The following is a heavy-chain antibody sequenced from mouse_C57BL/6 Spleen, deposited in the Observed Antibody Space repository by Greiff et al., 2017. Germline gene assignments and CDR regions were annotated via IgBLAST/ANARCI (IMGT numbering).Heavy chain of an antibody. CDR1: GYTFTYYY. Sequence: EVQLQQSGPELVKPGASVKISCKASGYTFTYYYMDWVKQSHGKSLEWIGDINPNNGGTSYNHKFKGKATLTVDKSSSTAYMELRSLTSEDSAVYYCARKTTVVSPFDYWGQGTTLTVSS. V-gene: IGHV1-26*01. D-gene: IGHD1-1*01. CDR2: INPNNGGT. CDR3: ARKTTVVSPFDY. J-gene: IGHJ2*01.